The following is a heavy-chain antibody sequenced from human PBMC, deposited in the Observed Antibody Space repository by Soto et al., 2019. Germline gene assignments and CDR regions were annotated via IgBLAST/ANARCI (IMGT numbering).Heavy chain of an antibody. Sequence: QVQLIQSEAEVKKPGSSVRVSCTASGGIFGSHGFSWVRQAPGQRLEWVGGFIPIFRTLTYTEKFQARVRIAADESTNTGYLDLSSLTSEETAVYYCVRDRRIYYSDPDAEFVPSDYEVCGQEPMVSVSS. V-gene: IGHV1-69*01. J-gene: IGHJ3*01. CDR1: GGIFGSHG. CDR2: FIPIFRTL. D-gene: IGHD3-22*01. CDR3: VRDRRIYYSDPDAEFVPSDYEV.